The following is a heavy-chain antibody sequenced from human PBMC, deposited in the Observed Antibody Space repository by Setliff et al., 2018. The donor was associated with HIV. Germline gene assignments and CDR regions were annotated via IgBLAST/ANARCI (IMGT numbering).Heavy chain of an antibody. CDR1: GPSINIHY. J-gene: IGHJ4*02. Sequence: SETLSLTCTVSGPSINIHYWSWIRQSPGKAFEWIGYIYSTGSTNYNPSLQSRVTISMVASRNQFSLKVTSVTAADTAVYYCARHAAGPDGPFDYWGQGTLVTVSS. CDR3: ARHAAGPDGPFDY. V-gene: IGHV4-59*11. CDR2: IYSTGST. D-gene: IGHD2-2*01.